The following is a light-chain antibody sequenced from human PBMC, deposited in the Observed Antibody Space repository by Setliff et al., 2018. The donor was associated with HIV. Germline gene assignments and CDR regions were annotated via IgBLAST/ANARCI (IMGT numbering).Light chain of an antibody. CDR3: SSYTSTSAYV. CDR2: GVT. J-gene: IGLJ1*01. Sequence: QSALTQPASVFGSPGQSITISCIGTGRDIGGYNYVSWYQQHPGKAPKLIIYGVTKRSSGVSNRFSGSKAGTTASLTISGLQAEDEADYYCSSYTSTSAYVFGTGTKVTVL. CDR1: GRDIGGYNY. V-gene: IGLV2-14*03.